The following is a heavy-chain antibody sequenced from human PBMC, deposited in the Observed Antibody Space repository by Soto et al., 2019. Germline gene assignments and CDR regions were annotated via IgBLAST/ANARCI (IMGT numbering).Heavy chain of an antibody. Sequence: QVQLQESGPGLVKPSQTLSLTCTVSGGSISSGTYYWSWIGQHPGKGLEWIGYISYSGSTYYSPSLKSRVTISVDTSKNHFSLKLSSVTAADTAEYYCARGVLHWGQGTLVTVSS. CDR1: GGSISSGTYY. CDR2: ISYSGST. CDR3: ARGVLH. J-gene: IGHJ1*01. V-gene: IGHV4-31*03.